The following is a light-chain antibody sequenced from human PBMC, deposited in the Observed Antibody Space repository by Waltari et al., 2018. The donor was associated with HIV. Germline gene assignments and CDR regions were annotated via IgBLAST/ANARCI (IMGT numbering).Light chain of an antibody. J-gene: IGLJ1*01. CDR3: CSYAGTYTYV. Sequence: QSALTQPRSVSGSPGQTVTISCTGTSSDVGGYDYVSWFQQHPDKAPKLIIYDVGQRPSWVPDRFSGSKSGNTAFLTISGLQAEDEADYYCCSYAGTYTYVFGSGTEVTAL. CDR1: SSDVGGYDY. CDR2: DVG. V-gene: IGLV2-11*01.